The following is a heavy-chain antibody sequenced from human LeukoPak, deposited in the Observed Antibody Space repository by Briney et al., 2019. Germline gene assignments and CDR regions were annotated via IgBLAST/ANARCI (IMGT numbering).Heavy chain of an antibody. CDR3: ARGPWYYDILTGYSYDAFDI. Sequence: PSETLSLTCTVSGGSISSYYWSWLRQPPGKGLEWIGEINHSGSNNYNPSLESRVTISVDTSENQFSMKLSSETAADTAVYYCARGPWYYDILTGYSYDAFDIWGQGTMVTVSS. CDR2: INHSGSN. D-gene: IGHD3-9*01. CDR1: GGSISSYY. V-gene: IGHV4-34*01. J-gene: IGHJ3*02.